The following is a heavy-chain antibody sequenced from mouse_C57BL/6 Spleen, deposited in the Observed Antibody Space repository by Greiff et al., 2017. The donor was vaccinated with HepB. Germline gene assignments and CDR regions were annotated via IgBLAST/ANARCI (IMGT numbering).Heavy chain of an antibody. CDR3: TAGGYYYGSSYEGAFDY. V-gene: IGHV14-4*01. D-gene: IGHD1-1*01. CDR2: IDPENGDT. CDR1: GFNIKDDY. J-gene: IGHJ2*01. Sequence: EVKLQESGAELVRPGASVKLSCTASGFNIKDDYMHWVKQRPEQGLEWIGWIDPENGDTEYASKFQGKATMTADTSSNTAYLQLSSLTSEDTAVYYCTAGGYYYGSSYEGAFDYWGQGTTLTVSS.